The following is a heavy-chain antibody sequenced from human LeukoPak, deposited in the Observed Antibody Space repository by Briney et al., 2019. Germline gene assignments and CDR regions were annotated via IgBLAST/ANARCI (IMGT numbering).Heavy chain of an antibody. CDR2: ISGSGIST. CDR1: GFTFSIYG. D-gene: IGHD6-19*01. J-gene: IGHJ4*02. Sequence: GGSLRLSCAASGFTFSIYGMHWVRQAPGKGLEWVSAISGSGISTYYADSVKGRFTISRDSSKNTLYLQMNSLRAEDTAVYYCAKRPRAEAEAYFDYWGQGTLVTVSS. CDR3: AKRPRAEAEAYFDY. V-gene: IGHV3-23*01.